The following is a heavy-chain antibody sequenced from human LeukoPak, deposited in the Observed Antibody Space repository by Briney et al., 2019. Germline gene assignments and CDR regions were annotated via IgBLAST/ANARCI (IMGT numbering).Heavy chain of an antibody. Sequence: SETLSLTCAVYGGSFSGYYWSRIRQPPGKGLDWIGETNHSGSTNYNPSLKSRVTISVDTSKNQFSLKLSSVTAADTAVYYCARTAAKGSSGWYHTWFDPWGQGTLVTVSS. CDR3: ARTAAKGSSGWYHTWFDP. D-gene: IGHD6-19*01. V-gene: IGHV4-34*01. CDR2: TNHSGST. J-gene: IGHJ5*02. CDR1: GGSFSGYY.